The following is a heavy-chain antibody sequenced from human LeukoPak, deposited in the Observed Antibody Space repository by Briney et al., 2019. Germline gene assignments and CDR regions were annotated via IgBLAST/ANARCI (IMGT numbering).Heavy chain of an antibody. CDR2: ISGSGGST. CDR3: AKDSAPYYYDSSGYYHTLLDY. V-gene: IGHV3-23*01. J-gene: IGHJ4*02. Sequence: GGSLRLSCAASGFAVSNNYMSWVRQAPGKGLEWVSAISGSGGSTYYADSVKGRFTISRDNSKNTLYLQMNSLRAEDTAVYYCAKDSAPYYYDSSGYYHTLLDYWGQGTLVTVSS. CDR1: GFAVSNNY. D-gene: IGHD3-22*01.